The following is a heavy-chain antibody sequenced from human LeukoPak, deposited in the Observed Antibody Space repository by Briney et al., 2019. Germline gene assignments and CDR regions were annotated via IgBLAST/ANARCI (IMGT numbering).Heavy chain of an antibody. CDR3: ARDRITMVRGVYNWFDP. Sequence: GASVKVSCKASGYTFTGYYMDWVGQAPGQGVEWMGRINPNSGGTNYAQKFQGRVTMTRDTSISTAYMELSRLRSDDTAVYYCARDRITMVRGVYNWFDPWGQGTLVTVSS. J-gene: IGHJ5*02. V-gene: IGHV1-2*06. CDR1: GYTFTGYY. CDR2: INPNSGGT. D-gene: IGHD3-10*01.